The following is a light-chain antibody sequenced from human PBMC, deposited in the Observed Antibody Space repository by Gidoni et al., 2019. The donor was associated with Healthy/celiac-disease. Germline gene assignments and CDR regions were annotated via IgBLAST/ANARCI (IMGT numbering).Light chain of an antibody. V-gene: IGKV3-20*01. CDR2: GAS. Sequence: EIVLTQSPGTLSLSPGGRATLSCRASQSVSSSYLAWYQQKPGQAPRLLIYGASSRATGIPDRFSGSGSGTDFTLTISRLEPEDFAVYYCQQYGSSPWTFXXXTKVEIK. J-gene: IGKJ1*01. CDR1: QSVSSSY. CDR3: QQYGSSPWT.